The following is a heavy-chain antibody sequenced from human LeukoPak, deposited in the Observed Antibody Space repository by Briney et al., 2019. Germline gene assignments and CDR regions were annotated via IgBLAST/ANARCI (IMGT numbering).Heavy chain of an antibody. CDR3: AKDVGYCSSTSCYTGVDY. V-gene: IGHV3-9*01. D-gene: IGHD2-2*02. CDR2: ISWNSGSI. Sequence: PGGSLRLSCAASGFTFDDYAMHWVRQAPGKGLEWVSGISWNSGSIGYADSVKGRFTISRDNAKNSLYLQMNSLIAEDTALYYCAKDVGYCSSTSCYTGVDYWGQGTLVTVSS. CDR1: GFTFDDYA. J-gene: IGHJ4*02.